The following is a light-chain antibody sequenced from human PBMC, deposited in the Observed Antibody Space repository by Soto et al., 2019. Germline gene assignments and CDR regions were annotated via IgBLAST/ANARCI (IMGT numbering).Light chain of an antibody. V-gene: IGKV3-15*01. CDR3: QQYNGWPRT. CDR2: GAS. Sequence: IVMTQSPATLSVSPGERATLSCRASQSVSSNLAWYQQKPGQAPRLLIYGASTRATGIPARFSGSGSGTEFTLTISSLQSEDFAVYYCQQYNGWPRTFGQGTKVEI. CDR1: QSVSSN. J-gene: IGKJ1*01.